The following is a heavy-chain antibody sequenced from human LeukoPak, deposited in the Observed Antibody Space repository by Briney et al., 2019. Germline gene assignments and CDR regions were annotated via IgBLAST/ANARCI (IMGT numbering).Heavy chain of an antibody. CDR1: GGSIGTYY. Sequence: SETLSLTCTVSGGSIGTYYWSWVRQSPGKGLEWIGYIYVTGNRYNPYLQSRVTISVDTSRNQFFFKMSSVTAADTAVYYCARHIGGGIEDMDVWGKGTKVTVSS. V-gene: IGHV4-59*08. J-gene: IGHJ6*03. D-gene: IGHD3-16*02. CDR2: IYVTGN. CDR3: ARHIGGGIEDMDV.